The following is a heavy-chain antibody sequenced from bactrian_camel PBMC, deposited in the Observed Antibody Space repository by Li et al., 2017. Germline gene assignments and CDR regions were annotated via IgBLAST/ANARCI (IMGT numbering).Heavy chain of an antibody. CDR3: AADSPPYGTWDDEERYTY. D-gene: IGHD6*01. Sequence: QVQLVESGGGSVHVGGSLRLSCVASGNTYNLARMGWFRQAPGKEREGIARINTRYGVTYYADSVKGRFTISQGNSKNSLYLQMNSLKPEDTAMYYCAADSPPYGTWDDEERYTYWGQGTQVTVS. CDR2: INTRYGVT. CDR1: GNTYNLAR. J-gene: IGHJ4*01. V-gene: IGHV3S54*01.